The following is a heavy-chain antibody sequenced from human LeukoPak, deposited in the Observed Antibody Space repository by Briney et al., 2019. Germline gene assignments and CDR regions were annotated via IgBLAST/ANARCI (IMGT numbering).Heavy chain of an antibody. J-gene: IGHJ5*02. CDR1: GGSVDSNYYY. CDR2: ISYTGAT. V-gene: IGHV4-39*07. D-gene: IGHD1-26*01. Sequence: SETLSLTYSVSGGSVDSNYYYWGWIRQPPGKGLEWIGSISYTGATHYSPSLESRVTISLDTSKNQFSLKLASVTPADTAVYYCAREGTRWADENWFDPWGQGSLVIVSS. CDR3: AREGTRWADENWFDP.